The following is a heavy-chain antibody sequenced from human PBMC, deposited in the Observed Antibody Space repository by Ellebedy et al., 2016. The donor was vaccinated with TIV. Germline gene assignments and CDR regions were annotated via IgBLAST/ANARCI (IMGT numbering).Heavy chain of an antibody. J-gene: IGHJ4*01. CDR3: PRAYSNAWYEDY. CDR1: GYSFTSHR. D-gene: IGHD3-16*01. Sequence: GESPKISCKNSGYSFTSHRADWVRQTPGKGLEWAGIIYPGDSEARDSASFEGQVTIAVDKSIVTAYLEWSSLKASDTACYYWPRAYSNAWYEDYWGQGTLVTVSS. V-gene: IGHV5-51*01. CDR2: IYPGDSEA.